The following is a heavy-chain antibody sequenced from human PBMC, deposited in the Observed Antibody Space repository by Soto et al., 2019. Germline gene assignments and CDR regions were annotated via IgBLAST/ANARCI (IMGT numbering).Heavy chain of an antibody. CDR2: IKQDGSEK. CDR1: GFTFSSYW. Sequence: GGSLRLSCAASGFTFSSYWMSWVRQAPGKGLEWVANIKQDGSEKYYVDSVKGRFTISRDNAKNSLYLQMNSLRAEDTAVYYCARAGGQLAHDYYYYYYMDVWGKGTTVTVSS. V-gene: IGHV3-7*01. J-gene: IGHJ6*03. D-gene: IGHD6-6*01. CDR3: ARAGGQLAHDYYYYYYMDV.